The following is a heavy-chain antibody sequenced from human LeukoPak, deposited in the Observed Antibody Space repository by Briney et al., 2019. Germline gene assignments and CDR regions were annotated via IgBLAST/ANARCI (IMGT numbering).Heavy chain of an antibody. Sequence: SGGSLRLSCAASGFTFSSYWMSWVRQAPGKGLEWVANIKQDGSEKYYVDSVKGRFTISRDNAKNSLYLQMNSLRAEDTAVYYCARDGIEAAGSHWFDPWGQGTLVTVSS. D-gene: IGHD6-13*01. CDR1: GFTFSSYW. CDR3: ARDGIEAAGSHWFDP. J-gene: IGHJ5*02. V-gene: IGHV3-7*01. CDR2: IKQDGSEK.